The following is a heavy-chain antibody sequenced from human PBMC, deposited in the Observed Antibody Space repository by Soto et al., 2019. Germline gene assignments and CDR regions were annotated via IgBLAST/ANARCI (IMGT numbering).Heavy chain of an antibody. CDR1: WVTFSSYA. V-gene: IGHV3-30-3*01. Sequence: GGSLRLSWAASWVTFSSYAVHWVRQAPGKGLEWVAVISYDGSNKYYADSVKGRFTISRDNSKNTLYLQMNSLRAEDTAVYYCARDLTLDIVVVVAATPYGMDVWGQGTTVTVSS. CDR2: ISYDGSNK. J-gene: IGHJ6*02. CDR3: ARDLTLDIVVVVAATPYGMDV. D-gene: IGHD2-15*01.